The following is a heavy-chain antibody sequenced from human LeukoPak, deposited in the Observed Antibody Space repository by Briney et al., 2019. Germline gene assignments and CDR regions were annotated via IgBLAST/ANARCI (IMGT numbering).Heavy chain of an antibody. V-gene: IGHV4-59*01. Sequence: SETLSLTCTVSGGSISSYYWSWIRQPPGKGLEWIGYIYYSGTTSCNPSLKSRVTISVDTSKNQFSLKLSSVTAADTAVYYCARGVYIAAAQYGYWGQGTLVTVSS. D-gene: IGHD6-13*01. J-gene: IGHJ4*02. CDR2: IYYSGTT. CDR3: ARGVYIAAAQYGY. CDR1: GGSISSYY.